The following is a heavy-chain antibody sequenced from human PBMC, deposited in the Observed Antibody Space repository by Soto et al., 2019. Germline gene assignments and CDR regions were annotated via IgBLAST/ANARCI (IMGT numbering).Heavy chain of an antibody. J-gene: IGHJ4*02. CDR1: GFTFDDYA. V-gene: IGHV3-9*01. Sequence: PGGSLRLSCAASGFTFDDYALHWVRQAPGKGLEWVSGINWSGGNIVYADSVKDRFTISRDSASNSLYLQMNSLRTEDTAFYYCAKSELDIVAVPTTLRFDSWGQGALVTVSS. D-gene: IGHD2-2*01. CDR3: AKSELDIVAVPTTLRFDS. CDR2: INWSGGNI.